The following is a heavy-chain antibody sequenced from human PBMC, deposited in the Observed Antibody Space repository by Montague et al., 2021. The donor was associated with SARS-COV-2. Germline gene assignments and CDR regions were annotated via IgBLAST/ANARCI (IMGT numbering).Heavy chain of an antibody. Sequence: SLRLSCAASGFTFSDYFMSWLRQAPGKGLEWVSYISSTSSYTNYADSVKGRFTISRDNAKNSLYLQMNSLRAEDTAVYYCARVSSNWFDPWGQGTLVTVSS. J-gene: IGHJ5*02. V-gene: IGHV3-11*05. CDR1: GFTFSDYF. CDR2: ISSTSSYT. CDR3: ARVSSNWFDP.